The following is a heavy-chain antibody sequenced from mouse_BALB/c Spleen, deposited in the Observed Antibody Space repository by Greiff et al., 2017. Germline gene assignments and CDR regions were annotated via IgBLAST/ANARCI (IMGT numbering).Heavy chain of an antibody. CDR3: ASLHYYGSSPWFAY. CDR1: GDSITSGY. CDR2: ISYSGST. Sequence: EVQLVESGPSLVKPSQTLSLTCSVTGDSITSGYWNWIRKFPGNKLEYMGYISYSGSTYYNPSLKSRISITRDTSKNQYYLQLNSVTTEDTATYYCASLHYYGSSPWFAYWGQGTLVTVSA. J-gene: IGHJ3*01. V-gene: IGHV3-8*02. D-gene: IGHD1-1*01.